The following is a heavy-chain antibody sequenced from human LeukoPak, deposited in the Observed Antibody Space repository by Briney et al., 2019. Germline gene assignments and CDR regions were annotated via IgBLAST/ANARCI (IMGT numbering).Heavy chain of an antibody. Sequence: GGSLRLSCAASGFTFNYAWMSWVRQVPGKGLEWVSTISGTGGNTYYADSVKGRFTISRDNSKNTLYLQMNSLRAEDTAVYYCAKLRGTTMTTVDYWGQGTLVTVSS. D-gene: IGHD4-17*01. V-gene: IGHV3-23*01. CDR3: AKLRGTTMTTVDY. CDR2: ISGTGGNT. CDR1: GFTFNYAW. J-gene: IGHJ4*02.